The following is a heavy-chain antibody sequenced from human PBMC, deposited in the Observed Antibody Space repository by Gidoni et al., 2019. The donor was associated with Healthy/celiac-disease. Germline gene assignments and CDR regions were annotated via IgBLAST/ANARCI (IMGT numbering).Heavy chain of an antibody. CDR3: AKASRITMVRGVIDY. D-gene: IGHD3-10*01. CDR2: ISGSGGST. J-gene: IGHJ4*02. V-gene: IGHV3-23*01. CDR1: GFTFRSYA. Sequence: EVQLLESGGGLVQPGGSLRLSCAASGFTFRSYAMSWVRQAPGKGLEWVSAISGSGGSTYYADSVKGRFTISRDNSKNTLYLQMNSLRAEDTAVYYCAKASRITMVRGVIDYWGQGTLVTVSS.